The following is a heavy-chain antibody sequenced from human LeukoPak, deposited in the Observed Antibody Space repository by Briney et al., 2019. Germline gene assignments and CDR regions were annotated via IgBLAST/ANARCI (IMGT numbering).Heavy chain of an antibody. J-gene: IGHJ6*03. CDR3: ARGHSRVGYYYYYMDV. V-gene: IGHV4-30-4*07. CDR1: GGSISSGGYS. D-gene: IGHD2-15*01. Sequence: PSQTLSLTCAVSGGSISSGGYSWSWIRQPPGKGLEWIGYIYYSGSTYYNPSLKSRVTISVDTSKNQFSLKLSSVTAADTAVYYCARGHSRVGYYYYYMDVWGKGTTVTVSS. CDR2: IYYSGST.